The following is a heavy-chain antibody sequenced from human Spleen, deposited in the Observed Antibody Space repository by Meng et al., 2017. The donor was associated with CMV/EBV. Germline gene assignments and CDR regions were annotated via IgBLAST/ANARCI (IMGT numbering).Heavy chain of an antibody. CDR1: GGSISTSSYY. Sequence: ESLKISCTVSGGSISTSSYYWGWIRQPPGKGLEWIGSISYSGSTYYTPSLKSRVTISVDTSRNLFSLRLNSVTAADTAVYYCARRCGGDCYLHYGMDVWGQGAAVTVSS. CDR2: ISYSGST. J-gene: IGHJ6*02. D-gene: IGHD2-21*01. CDR3: ARRCGGDCYLHYGMDV. V-gene: IGHV4-39*02.